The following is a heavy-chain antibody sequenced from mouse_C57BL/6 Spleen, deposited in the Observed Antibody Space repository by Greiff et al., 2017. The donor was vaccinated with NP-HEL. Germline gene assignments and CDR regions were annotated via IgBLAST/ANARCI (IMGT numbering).Heavy chain of an antibody. J-gene: IGHJ2*01. V-gene: IGHV1-22*01. CDR2: INPNNGGT. CDR3: ARAGGSTLEGN. Sequence: EVQLQQSGPELVKPGASVKMSCKASGYTFTDYNMHWVKQSHGKSLEWIGYINPNNGGTSYNQKFKGKATLTVNKSSSTAYMERRSLTSEDSAVYYCARAGGSTLEGNWGQGTTLTVSS. D-gene: IGHD1-1*01. CDR1: GYTFTDYN.